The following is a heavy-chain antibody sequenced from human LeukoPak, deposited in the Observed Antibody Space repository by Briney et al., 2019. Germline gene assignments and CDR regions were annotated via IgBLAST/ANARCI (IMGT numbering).Heavy chain of an antibody. CDR2: IYYSGNT. Sequence: NPSETLSLTCTVSGGSISNYYWNWIRQPPGKGLEWIGYIYYSGNTNYNPSLKSRVTISVDTSKNQFSLKLTSVTPADTAVYFCAGDSYGTDYWGQGTLVTVPS. V-gene: IGHV4-59*01. CDR3: AGDSYGTDY. J-gene: IGHJ4*02. D-gene: IGHD5-18*01. CDR1: GGSISNYY.